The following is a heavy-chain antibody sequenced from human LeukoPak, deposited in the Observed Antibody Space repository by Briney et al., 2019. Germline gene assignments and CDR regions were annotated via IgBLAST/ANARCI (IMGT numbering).Heavy chain of an antibody. J-gene: IGHJ4*02. V-gene: IGHV3-21*01. D-gene: IGHD3-22*01. Sequence: GGSLRLSCAASGFTLSSYSMNWVRQAPGKGLEWVSSISSSSSYIYYADSVKGRFTISRDNAKNSLYLQMNSLRAEDTAVYYCARSLSITMIDYWGQGTLVTVSS. CDR2: ISSSSSYI. CDR3: ARSLSITMIDY. CDR1: GFTLSSYS.